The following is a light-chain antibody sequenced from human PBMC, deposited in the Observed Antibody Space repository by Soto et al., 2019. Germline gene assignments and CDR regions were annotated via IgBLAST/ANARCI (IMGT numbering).Light chain of an antibody. CDR1: QSVSSY. V-gene: IGKV3-11*01. CDR3: QQRSNWPLT. Sequence: EIVLTQSPATLSLSPGERATLSCRASQSVSSYLAWYQQKPGQAPRLLIYDASNRATGIPARFSGSGSGTEFTLTISRLEPEDFTVYYCQQRSNWPLTFGGGTKVDIK. J-gene: IGKJ4*01. CDR2: DAS.